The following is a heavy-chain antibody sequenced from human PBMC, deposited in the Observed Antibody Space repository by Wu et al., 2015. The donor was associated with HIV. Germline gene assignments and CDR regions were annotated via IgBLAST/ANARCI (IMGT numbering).Heavy chain of an antibody. CDR2: FDPEDGET. V-gene: IGHV1-24*01. CDR1: GYTLTELS. Sequence: QVQLVQSGAEVKKPGASVKVSCKVSGYTLTELSMHWVRQAPGKGLEWMGGFDPEDGETIYAQKFQGRVTMTEDTSTDTAYMELSSLRSEDTAVYYCATGKARASGYMAPFDIWGQGTMVTVSS. CDR3: ATGKARASGYMAPFDI. D-gene: IGHD3-3*01. J-gene: IGHJ3*02.